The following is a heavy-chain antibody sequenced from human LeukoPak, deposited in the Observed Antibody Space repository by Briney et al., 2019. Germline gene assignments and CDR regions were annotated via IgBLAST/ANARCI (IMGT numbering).Heavy chain of an antibody. D-gene: IGHD2-8*01. CDR1: GFAFPNYA. Sequence: VGSLRLSCAASGFAFPNYAMHWGRQAPGKGLEWVAFIPFDRSDTYYADSVKGRFTISRDNSKNTLYLQLNNLRADDTAIYYCAKDYYWSWDYWGQGTLV. J-gene: IGHJ4*02. V-gene: IGHV3-30*02. CDR3: AKDYYWSWDY. CDR2: IPFDRSDT.